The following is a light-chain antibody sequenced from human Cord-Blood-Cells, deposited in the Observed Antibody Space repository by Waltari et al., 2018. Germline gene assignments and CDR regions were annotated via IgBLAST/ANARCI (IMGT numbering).Light chain of an antibody. J-gene: IGKJ3*01. CDR3: QQYDNLPFT. CDR1: QDISNY. CDR2: DAS. Sequence: TQLPQSTSSLSASVGERVTTTCQASQDISNYLNWYQQKPGKAPKLLTYDASNLETGVPSRFSGSGSGTDFTFTISSLQPEDIATYYCQQYDNLPFTFGHGTKVDIK. V-gene: IGKV1-33*01.